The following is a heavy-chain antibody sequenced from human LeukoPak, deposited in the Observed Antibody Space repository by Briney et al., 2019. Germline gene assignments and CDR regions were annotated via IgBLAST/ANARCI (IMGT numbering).Heavy chain of an antibody. J-gene: IGHJ4*02. CDR1: GVSFSGYY. D-gene: IGHD6-6*01. Sequence: SETLSLTCAVYGVSFSGYYWSWIRQPPGKGLEWIGEINHSGSTNYNPSLKSRVTISVDTSKNQFSLKLSSVTAADTAVYYCARGLGSSSGAYWGQGTLVTVSS. CDR3: ARGLGSSSGAY. CDR2: INHSGST. V-gene: IGHV4-34*01.